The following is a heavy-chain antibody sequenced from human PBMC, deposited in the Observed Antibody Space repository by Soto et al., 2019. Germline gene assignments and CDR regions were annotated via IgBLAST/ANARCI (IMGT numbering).Heavy chain of an antibody. CDR1: GFTFSVYW. CDR3: ARPGYSNYGPGVDV. D-gene: IGHD4-4*01. CDR2: IDSDGSTT. V-gene: IGHV3-74*01. J-gene: IGHJ6*02. Sequence: VQLVESGGGLVQPGGSLRLSCAASGFTFSVYWMHWVRQAPGKGLVWVSRIDSDGSTTSYADSVKGRFTISRDNAKSTLYLQTNSLRAEDTAVYYCARPGYSNYGPGVDVWGQGTTVTVSS.